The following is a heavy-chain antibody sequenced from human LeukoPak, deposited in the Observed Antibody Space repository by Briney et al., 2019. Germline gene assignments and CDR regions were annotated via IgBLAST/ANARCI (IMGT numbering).Heavy chain of an antibody. D-gene: IGHD2-15*01. V-gene: IGHV4-59*01. Sequence: PWETLSLTCTVSGGSISSYYWSWIRQPPGKGLEWIWYIYYSGITTYNPSLKSGFTISVDTSRNHFSLKRRSLIAADTAGCYVARNTAEVAASRTKWYAFDIWGPGIIVTVSS. J-gene: IGHJ3*02. CDR3: ARNTAEVAASRTKWYAFDI. CDR2: IYYSGIT. CDR1: GGSISSYY.